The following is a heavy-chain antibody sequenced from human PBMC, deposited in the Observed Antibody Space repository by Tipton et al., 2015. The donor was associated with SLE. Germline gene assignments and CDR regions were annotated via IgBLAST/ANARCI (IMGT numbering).Heavy chain of an antibody. J-gene: IGHJ6*02. V-gene: IGHV4-34*12. Sequence: TLSLTCAVYGGSFSDHYWSWIRQTPGRGLELIGEIFHTGSTNYNTALQSRATISLDTSQTQFSLKLNSVTAADTAVYYCARDLASYYGVDVWGQGTTVTVSS. CDR2: IFHTGST. CDR3: ARDLASYYGVDV. CDR1: GGSFSDHY. D-gene: IGHD3-3*01.